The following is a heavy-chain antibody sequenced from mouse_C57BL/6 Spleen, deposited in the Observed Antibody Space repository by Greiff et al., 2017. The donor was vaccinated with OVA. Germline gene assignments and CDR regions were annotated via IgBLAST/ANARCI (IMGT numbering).Heavy chain of an antibody. Sequence: VQLQQSGPELVKPGASVKISCKASGYTFTDYYMNWVKQSHGKSLEWIGDINPNNGGTSYNQKFKGKATLTVDKSSSTAYMELRSLTSEDSAVYYCARSTTIVRNWFAYWGQGTLVTVSA. CDR3: ARSTTIVRNWFAY. V-gene: IGHV1-26*01. CDR2: INPNNGGT. CDR1: GYTFTDYY. J-gene: IGHJ3*01. D-gene: IGHD2-5*01.